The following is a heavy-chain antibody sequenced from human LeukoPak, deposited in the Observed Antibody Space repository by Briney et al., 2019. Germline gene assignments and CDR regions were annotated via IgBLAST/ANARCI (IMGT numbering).Heavy chain of an antibody. CDR2: INSDGSST. Sequence: PGGSPRLSCAASGFTFSSYWMHWVRHAPGKGLVGVSRINSDGSSTSYADSVKGRFTISRDNAKNTLYLQMNSLRAEDTAVYYCVIEYCSGGSCYSEYFHHWGQGTLVTVSS. J-gene: IGHJ1*01. CDR3: VIEYCSGGSCYSEYFHH. CDR1: GFTFSSYW. D-gene: IGHD2-15*01. V-gene: IGHV3-74*01.